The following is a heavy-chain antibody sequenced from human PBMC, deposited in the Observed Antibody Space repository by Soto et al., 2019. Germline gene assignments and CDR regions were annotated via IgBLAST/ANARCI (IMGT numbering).Heavy chain of an antibody. CDR1: GGYISSSNL. V-gene: IGHV4-28*01. CDR3: ARHLYYYYGMDV. Sequence: PSETLSLTCTVSGGYISSSNLRGWIRQPPGKGLEWIGYIYYSGTTYYNPSLKSRVTMSVDTSKNQFSLKLSSVTAADTAVYYCARHLYYYYGMDVWGQGTTVTVSS. D-gene: IGHD3-3*02. J-gene: IGHJ6*02. CDR2: IYYSGTT.